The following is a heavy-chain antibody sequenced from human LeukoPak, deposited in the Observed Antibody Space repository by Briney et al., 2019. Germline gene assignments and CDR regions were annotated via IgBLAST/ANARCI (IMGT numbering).Heavy chain of an antibody. V-gene: IGHV1-2*06. J-gene: IGHJ4*02. Sequence: ASVKVSCKASGYTFIAYHMHWVRQAPGQGLEWMGRIRPSSGATNYAQRFQGRVTLTRDTSINTAYMELSRLTSDDTAVYYCARDLPLEDWGQGTLVTVSS. CDR3: ARDLPLED. CDR1: GYTFIAYH. CDR2: IRPSSGAT.